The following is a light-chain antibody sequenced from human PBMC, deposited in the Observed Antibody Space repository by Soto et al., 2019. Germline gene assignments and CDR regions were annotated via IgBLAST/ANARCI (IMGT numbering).Light chain of an antibody. CDR3: SSYTSSSTYV. J-gene: IGLJ1*01. V-gene: IGLV2-14*01. Sequence: ALAQPASVSGSPGQSITISCTGTGSDVGGYDYVSWYQHHPGKAPKVMIYEVTNRPSGVSNRFSGSKSGNTASLTISGLLAEEEADYYCSSYTSSSTYVFGTGTKVTVL. CDR2: EVT. CDR1: GSDVGGYDY.